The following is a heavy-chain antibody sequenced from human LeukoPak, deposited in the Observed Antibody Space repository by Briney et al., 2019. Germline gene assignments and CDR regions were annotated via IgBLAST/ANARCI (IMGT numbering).Heavy chain of an antibody. V-gene: IGHV3-7*01. CDR3: TRDRNYVSGIYYYDAFDM. CDR1: GFTFSAYW. J-gene: IGHJ3*02. CDR2: INEDGSKI. Sequence: GGSLRLSCAASGFTFSAYWMIWVRQAPGKGLEWVANINEDGSKIYYLDSVKGRFTISRDNARNSLHLQMSSLRAEDTAVYYCTRDRNYVSGIYYYDAFDMWGQGTMVSVSS. D-gene: IGHD3-10*01.